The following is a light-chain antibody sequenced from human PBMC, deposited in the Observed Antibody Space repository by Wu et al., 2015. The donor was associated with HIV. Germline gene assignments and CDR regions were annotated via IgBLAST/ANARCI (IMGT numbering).Light chain of an antibody. CDR3: QQYGSSRG. CDR1: QSVSSSY. J-gene: IGKJ2*03. CDR2: GAS. Sequence: EIVLTQSPGTLSLSPGERATLSCRASQSVSSSYLAWYQQKPGQAPRLLIYGASNRATGIPDRFSGSGSGTDFTLTISRLEPEDFAVYYCQQYGSSRGFGQGTKLEIK. V-gene: IGKV3-20*01.